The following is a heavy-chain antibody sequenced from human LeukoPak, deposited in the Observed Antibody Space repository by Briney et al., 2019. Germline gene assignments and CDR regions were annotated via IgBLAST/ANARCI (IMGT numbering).Heavy chain of an antibody. Sequence: QPGGSLRLSSAASRFTFNSYAMSWVRQAPGKGLEWVSVIGGSNGITFYVGSVKGRFTISRDNSKDTLYLQMNSLRAEDAAVYYCARNENSGWGYFDYWGQGTLVTVSS. CDR1: RFTFNSYA. V-gene: IGHV3-23*01. CDR3: ARNENSGWGYFDY. J-gene: IGHJ4*02. D-gene: IGHD5-12*01. CDR2: IGGSNGIT.